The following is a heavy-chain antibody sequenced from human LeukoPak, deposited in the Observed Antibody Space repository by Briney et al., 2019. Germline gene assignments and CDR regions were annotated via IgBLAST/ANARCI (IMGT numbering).Heavy chain of an antibody. CDR2: IRYDGSNK. V-gene: IGHV3-30*02. D-gene: IGHD6-13*01. CDR1: GFTFSSYG. Sequence: TGGSLRLSCAASGFTFSSYGMHWVRQAPGKGLEWVAFIRYDGSNKYYADSVKGRFTISRDNSKNTLYLQMNSLRAEDTAVYYCARSRKPEAASSYYFDYWGQGTLVTVSS. CDR3: ARSRKPEAASSYYFDY. J-gene: IGHJ4*02.